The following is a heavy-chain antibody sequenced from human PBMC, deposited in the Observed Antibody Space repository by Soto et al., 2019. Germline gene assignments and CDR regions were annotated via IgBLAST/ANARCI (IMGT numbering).Heavy chain of an antibody. V-gene: IGHV4-30-4*01. CDR3: ARDRVGYCSRTRCYKHIRAYYYGMDV. J-gene: IGHJ6*04. CDR1: GGSISSGDYC. Sequence: PSETLSLTCTVSGGSISSGDYCLSWIRQPPGKGREWFGYIYDSGSTYYNLSLKTRVTISVSTPKPQFSLKLSSVTAADTAVYYCARDRVGYCSRTRCYKHIRAYYYGMDVWGKGTTVTVSS. CDR2: IYDSGST. D-gene: IGHD2-2*02.